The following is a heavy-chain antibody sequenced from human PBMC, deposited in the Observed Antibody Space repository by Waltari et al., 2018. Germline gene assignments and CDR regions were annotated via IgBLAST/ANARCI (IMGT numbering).Heavy chain of an antibody. CDR1: GFTFSSYG. CDR3: ARLDLEYSSTYYFDY. CDR2: IWYDGSNK. Sequence: QVQLVESGGGVVQPGRSLRLSCAASGFTFSSYGMHWVRQAPGKGLEWVAVIWYDGSNKYYADSVKGRFTISRDNSKNTLYLQMNSLRAEDTAVYYCARLDLEYSSTYYFDYWGQGTLVTVSS. J-gene: IGHJ4*02. D-gene: IGHD6-6*01. V-gene: IGHV3-33*01.